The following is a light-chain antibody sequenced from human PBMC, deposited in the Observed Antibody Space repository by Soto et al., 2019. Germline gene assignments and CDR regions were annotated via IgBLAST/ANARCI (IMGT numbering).Light chain of an antibody. CDR2: GAS. CDR3: QQHGSSSWT. CDR1: QSVSSSY. V-gene: IGKV3-20*01. Sequence: EIVLTQSPGTLSLSPGERATLSCRASQSVSSSYLAWYQQKPGQAPRLLIYGASSRATGIPDGFSGSGSGTDFTLTISRLEPEDFAVYYCQQHGSSSWTFGQGTKVEIK. J-gene: IGKJ1*01.